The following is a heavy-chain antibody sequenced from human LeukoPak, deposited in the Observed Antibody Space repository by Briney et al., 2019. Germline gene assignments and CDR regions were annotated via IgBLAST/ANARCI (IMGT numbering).Heavy chain of an antibody. Sequence: ASVKVSCKASGYTFTSYYMHWVRQAPGQGLEXXXXXXXXXGSTSYAQKFQGRVTMTRDTSTSTVYMELSSLRSEDTAVYYCARDPLRTYGSGPFNWFDPWGQGTLVTVSS. D-gene: IGHD3-10*01. CDR3: ARDPLRTYGSGPFNWFDP. CDR2: XXXXXGST. V-gene: IGHV1-46*01. CDR1: GYTFTSYY. J-gene: IGHJ5*02.